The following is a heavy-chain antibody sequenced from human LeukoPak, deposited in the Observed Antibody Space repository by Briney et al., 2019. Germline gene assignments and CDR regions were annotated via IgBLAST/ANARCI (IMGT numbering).Heavy chain of an antibody. V-gene: IGHV3-7*01. Sequence: GGSLRLSCAGSGFTFSDFWVTWVRQTPGKGLEWVANIKEDGNEKNLVDSVKGRFTISRDNTKNLLFLEMNNLRGDDTAIYYCVRESRPGGAMGLYHNLDYWGQGTLVAVSS. CDR3: VRESRPGGAMGLYHNLDY. J-gene: IGHJ4*02. CDR2: IKEDGNEK. CDR1: GFTFSDFW. D-gene: IGHD1-1*01.